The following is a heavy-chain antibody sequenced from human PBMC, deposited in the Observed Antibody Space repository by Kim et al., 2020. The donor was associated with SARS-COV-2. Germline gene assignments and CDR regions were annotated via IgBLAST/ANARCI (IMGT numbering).Heavy chain of an antibody. CDR3: ARDYYDSSTPFLSDYYGMDV. Sequence: ASVKVSCKASGYTFTSYYMHWVRQAPGQGLEWMGIINPSGGSTSYAQKFQGRVTMTRDTSTSTVYMELSSLRSEDTAVYYCARDYYDSSTPFLSDYYGMDVWGQGTTVTVSS. V-gene: IGHV1-46*01. J-gene: IGHJ6*02. D-gene: IGHD3-22*01. CDR1: GYTFTSYY. CDR2: INPSGGST.